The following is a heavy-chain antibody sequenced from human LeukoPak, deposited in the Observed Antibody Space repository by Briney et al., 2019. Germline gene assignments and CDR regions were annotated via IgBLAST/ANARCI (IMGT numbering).Heavy chain of an antibody. CDR1: GFTVSSNY. CDR3: TRGQHYYHSGHYLGNFDY. CDR2: IYSSGSS. V-gene: IGHV3-66*03. D-gene: IGHD3-22*01. Sequence: GGSLRLSCAASGFTVSSNYMSWVRQAPGKGLEWVSVIYSSGSSYYADSVKGRFTISRDNSKNTLFLQMNSLRAEDTAVYYCTRGQHYYHSGHYLGNFDYWGPGTLVTVSS. J-gene: IGHJ4*02.